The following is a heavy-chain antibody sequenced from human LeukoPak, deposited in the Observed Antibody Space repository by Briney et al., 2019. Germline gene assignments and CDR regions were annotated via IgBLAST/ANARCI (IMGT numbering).Heavy chain of an antibody. Sequence: GGSLRLSCRASGFTFSNYGMTWVRQAPGKGLEWVSYINIDSITVNYADSVKGRFTTSRDNAKNSLYLQMNSLRAEDTAVYYCSTAKFDNWGQGTLVTVSS. CDR1: GFTFSNYG. J-gene: IGHJ4*02. V-gene: IGHV3-48*01. CDR2: INIDSITV. CDR3: STAKFDN.